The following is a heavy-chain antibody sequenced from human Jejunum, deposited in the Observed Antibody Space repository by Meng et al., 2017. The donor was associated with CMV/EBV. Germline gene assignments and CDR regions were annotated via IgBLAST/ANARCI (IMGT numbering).Heavy chain of an antibody. CDR2: IYTDDVKT. Sequence: SGFTFIKCAMSWVRQAPGKGLGWVSVIYTDDVKTYYADSVKGRFTISRDHSKNMLYLQMNSLRAEDTATYYCVKDDNDYMGEIGSWGQGTLVTVSS. CDR1: GFTFIKCA. V-gene: IGHV3-23*03. J-gene: IGHJ5*02. CDR3: VKDDNDYMGEIGS. D-gene: IGHD3-16*01.